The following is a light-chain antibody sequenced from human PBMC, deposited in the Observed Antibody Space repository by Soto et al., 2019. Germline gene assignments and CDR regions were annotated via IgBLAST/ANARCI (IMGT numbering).Light chain of an antibody. V-gene: IGKV1-39*01. CDR2: GAS. Sequence: DIQMTQSPSPLSASVGDRVTITCRASQTISTYLNWYQQKPGKAPKLLIYGASGLQSGVPSRFSGSGSGTDFTLTISSLQPEDFGTYYCQQSFSTPRTFGQGTKVEIK. CDR3: QQSFSTPRT. J-gene: IGKJ1*01. CDR1: QTISTY.